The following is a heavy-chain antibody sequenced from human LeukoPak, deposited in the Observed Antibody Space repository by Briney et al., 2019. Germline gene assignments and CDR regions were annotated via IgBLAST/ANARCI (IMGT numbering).Heavy chain of an antibody. CDR1: GGSFSGYY. D-gene: IGHD3-16*01. CDR3: ARAWGRWLQWYYFDY. V-gene: IGHV4-34*01. J-gene: IGHJ4*02. Sequence: SETLSLTFAVYGGSFSGYYWSWIRQPPGKGLEWIGEINHSGSTNYNPSLKSRVTISVDTSKNQFSLKLSSVTAADTAVYYCARAWGRWLQWYYFDYWGQGTLVTVSP. CDR2: INHSGST.